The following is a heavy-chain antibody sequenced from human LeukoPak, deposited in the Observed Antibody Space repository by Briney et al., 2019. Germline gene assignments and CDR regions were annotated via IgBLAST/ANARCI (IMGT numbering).Heavy chain of an antibody. CDR1: GGSISSGGYY. J-gene: IGHJ6*02. CDR2: IYHSGST. CDR3: ARLMRVRGGSLYYYGMDV. V-gene: IGHV4-30-2*01. Sequence: SETLSLTCTVSGGSISSGGYYWSWIRQPPGKGLEWIGYIYHSGSTYYNPSLKSRVTISVDTSKNQFSLKLSSVTAADTAVYYCARLMRVRGGSLYYYGMDVWGQGTTVTVSS.